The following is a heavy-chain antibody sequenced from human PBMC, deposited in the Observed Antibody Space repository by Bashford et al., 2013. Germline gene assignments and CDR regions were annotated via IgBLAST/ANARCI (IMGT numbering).Heavy chain of an antibody. Sequence: SETLSLTCTVSGGSISSYYWSWIRQPPGKGLEWIGYIYSSGTTYYNPSLKSRVTISVDTSKDQFSLKLSSVTAADTAVYYCARSLYSSSFFFEYWGQGSLVTVSS. V-gene: IGHV4-59*01. CDR3: ARSLYSSSFFFEY. J-gene: IGHJ4*02. CDR1: GGSISSYY. CDR2: IYSSGTT. D-gene: IGHD6-13*01.